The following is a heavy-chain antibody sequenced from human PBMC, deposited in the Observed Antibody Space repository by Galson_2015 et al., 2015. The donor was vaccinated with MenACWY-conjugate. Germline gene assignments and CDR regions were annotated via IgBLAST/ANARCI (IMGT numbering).Heavy chain of an antibody. D-gene: IGHD3-9*01. CDR1: RYRFSSSW. V-gene: IGHV5-51*01. CDR2: IYPADSDT. CDR3: ARLGGHGDILTGFYFAS. J-gene: IGHJ4*02. Sequence: QSGAEVKKPGESLKISCKGSRYRFSSSWIGWVRQMPGKGLEWMGIIYPADSDTKYSPSLQGQVTISVDKSINTAYLQWSNLKASDTAMYYCARLGGHGDILTGFYFASWGQGTLVTVSS.